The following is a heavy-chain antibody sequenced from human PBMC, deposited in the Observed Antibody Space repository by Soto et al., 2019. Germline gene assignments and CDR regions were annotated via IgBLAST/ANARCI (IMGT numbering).Heavy chain of an antibody. V-gene: IGHV3-7*01. D-gene: IGHD4-4*01. CDR1: GFTFSDSW. Sequence: EVQLVESGGGLVQPGGSLRLSCRASGFTFSDSWMTWVRQAPGKGLEWVARIKPDESDKKYADAVKGRFSISRDNAKNSMYLQMDSLRGEDTAVYYCVRGGSNYAAWGQGALVTVSS. CDR3: VRGGSNYAA. J-gene: IGHJ5*02. CDR2: IKPDESDK.